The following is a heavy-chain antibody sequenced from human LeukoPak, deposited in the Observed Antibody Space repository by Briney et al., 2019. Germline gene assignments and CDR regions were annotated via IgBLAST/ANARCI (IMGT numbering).Heavy chain of an antibody. CDR3: AKDGGRSQLRKFDY. J-gene: IGHJ4*02. D-gene: IGHD3-16*01. CDR1: GFTFSSYA. V-gene: IGHV3-23*01. CDR2: ISGSGGST. Sequence: PGGSLRLSCAASGFTFSSYAMSWVRQAPGKGLEWVSAISGSGGSTYYADSVKGRFTISRDNSKNTLYLQMNSLRAEDTAIYYCAKDGGRSQLRKFDYWGQGTLVTVSS.